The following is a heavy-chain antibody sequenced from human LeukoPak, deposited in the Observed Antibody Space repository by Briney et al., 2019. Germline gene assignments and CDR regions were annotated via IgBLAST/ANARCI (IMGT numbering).Heavy chain of an antibody. Sequence: GGSLRLSCAASGFTFSDYYMSWIRQAPGKGLEWVSYISSSGSTIYYADSVKGRFTISRDNAKNSLYLQMNSLRAEDTAVYYCARDQMWFDSSGGYYGMDVWGQGTTVTVSS. CDR1: GFTFSDYY. J-gene: IGHJ6*02. V-gene: IGHV3-11*01. CDR2: ISSSGSTI. D-gene: IGHD6-25*01. CDR3: ARDQMWFDSSGGYYGMDV.